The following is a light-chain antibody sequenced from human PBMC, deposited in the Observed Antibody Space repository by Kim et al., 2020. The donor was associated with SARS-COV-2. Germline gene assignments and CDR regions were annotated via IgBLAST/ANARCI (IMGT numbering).Light chain of an antibody. CDR2: VNSDGSH. J-gene: IGLJ2*01. Sequence: QLVLTQPPSASASLGASVKLTCTLSTEHSNYAIAWHQQQQPGKAPRYLMRVNSDGSHIKGNGIPDRFAGSSSGTERYLTITGLQSEDESDYYCQTWGTGIQLFGGGTQLTVL. CDR3: QTWGTGIQL. CDR1: TEHSNYA. V-gene: IGLV4-69*02.